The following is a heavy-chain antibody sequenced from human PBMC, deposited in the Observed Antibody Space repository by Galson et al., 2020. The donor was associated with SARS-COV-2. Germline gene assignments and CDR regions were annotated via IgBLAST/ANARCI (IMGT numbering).Heavy chain of an antibody. J-gene: IGHJ3*02. CDR2: IYPGDSDT. V-gene: IGHV5-51*01. Sequence: GESLKISCQGSGYSFTSYWICWVRQMPGNGLEWMGIIYPGDSDTRYSPSFQGQVTISADKSISTAYLQWSSLKASDTAMYYCARPAPNYYVNDAFDIWGQGTMVTVSS. CDR3: ARPAPNYYVNDAFDI. D-gene: IGHD3-10*02. CDR1: GYSFTSYW.